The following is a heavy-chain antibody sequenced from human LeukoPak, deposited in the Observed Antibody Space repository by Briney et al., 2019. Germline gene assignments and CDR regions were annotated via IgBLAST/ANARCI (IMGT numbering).Heavy chain of an antibody. Sequence: PGGSLRLSCAASGFTFSSYDMHWVRQATGKGLEWVSAIGTAGDTYYPGSVKGRFTISRENAKNSLYLQMNSLRAGDTAVYYCARAYGSGSYYTPYYYYGMDAWGQGTTVTVSS. J-gene: IGHJ6*02. CDR2: IGTAGDT. D-gene: IGHD3-10*01. CDR1: GFTFSSYD. V-gene: IGHV3-13*01. CDR3: ARAYGSGSYYTPYYYYGMDA.